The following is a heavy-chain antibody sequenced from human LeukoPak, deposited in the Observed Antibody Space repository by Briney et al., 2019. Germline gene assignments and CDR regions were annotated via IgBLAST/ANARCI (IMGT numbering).Heavy chain of an antibody. CDR1: GFTFSDYY. V-gene: IGHV3-11*01. D-gene: IGHD6-19*01. Sequence: PGGSLRLSCAASGFTFSDYYMSWIRQPPGKWLEWVSYISSSGSTIYYADSVKGRFTISRDNAKNSLYLQMNSLRAEDTAVYYCATSVAGLRYFDYWGQGTLVTVSS. CDR3: ATSVAGLRYFDY. J-gene: IGHJ4*02. CDR2: ISSSGSTI.